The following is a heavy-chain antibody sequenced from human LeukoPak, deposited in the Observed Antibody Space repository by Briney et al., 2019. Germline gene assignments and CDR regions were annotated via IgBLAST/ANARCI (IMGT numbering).Heavy chain of an antibody. V-gene: IGHV1-8*01. D-gene: IGHD6-6*01. J-gene: IGHJ4*02. CDR1: GYTFTSYD. CDR2: MNPNSGNT. CDR3: ATSYSSSSSEIDY. Sequence: ASVKVSCKASGYTFTSYDINWVRQATGQGLEWMGCMNPNSGNTGYAQKFQGRVTMTTNTTISTAYIELRSLRSEDTALYYCATSYSSSSSEIDYWGQGTLVTVSS.